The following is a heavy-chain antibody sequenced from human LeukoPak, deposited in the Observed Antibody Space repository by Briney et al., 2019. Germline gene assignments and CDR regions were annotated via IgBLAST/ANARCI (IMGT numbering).Heavy chain of an antibody. CDR1: GFTFSDYY. CDR3: ARETLGVTAFDI. CDR2: ISNSGTII. D-gene: IGHD2-21*02. J-gene: IGHJ3*02. V-gene: IGHV3-11*01. Sequence: GGSLRLSFAASGFTFSDYYMSWIRQAPGKGLEWVSYISNSGTIISYADSVKGRFTISRDNTKNSLYLQMNSLRAEDTAVYYCARETLGVTAFDIWGQGTMVTVSS.